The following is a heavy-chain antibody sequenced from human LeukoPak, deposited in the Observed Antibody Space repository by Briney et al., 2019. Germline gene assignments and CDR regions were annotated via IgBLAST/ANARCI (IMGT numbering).Heavy chain of an antibody. D-gene: IGHD6-6*01. Sequence: PGGSLRLSCAASGFTFSSYAMHWVRQAPGKGLEWVAVISYDGSNKYYADSVKGRFTISRDNSKNTLYLQMNSLRAEDTAVYYCARTIIKYSSSSNAFDIWGQGTMVTVSS. V-gene: IGHV3-30-3*01. CDR1: GFTFSSYA. CDR3: ARTIIKYSSSSNAFDI. CDR2: ISYDGSNK. J-gene: IGHJ3*02.